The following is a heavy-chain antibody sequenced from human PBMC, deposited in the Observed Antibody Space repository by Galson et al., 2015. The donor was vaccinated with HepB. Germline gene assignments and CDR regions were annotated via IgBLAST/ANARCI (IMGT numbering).Heavy chain of an antibody. J-gene: IGHJ6*02. CDR1: GFTFSSYA. CDR2: ISGSGGST. V-gene: IGHV3-23*01. D-gene: IGHD3-22*01. CDR3: AKSVAITPYYYYYGMDV. Sequence: SLRLSCAASGFTFSSYAMSWVRQAPGKGLEWVSAISGSGGSTYYADSVKGRFTISRDNSKNTLYLQMNSLRAEDTAVYYCAKSVAITPYYYYYGMDVWGQGTTVTVSS.